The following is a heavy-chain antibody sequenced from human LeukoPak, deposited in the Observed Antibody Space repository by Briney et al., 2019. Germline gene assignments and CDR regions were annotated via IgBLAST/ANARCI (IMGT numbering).Heavy chain of an antibody. CDR3: ARDVGYDPYYYYGMDV. Sequence: SETLSLTCTVSGGSISSSSYYWSWIRRPPGKGLEWIGYIYYSGSTNYNPSLKSRVTISVDTSKNQFSLKLSSVTAADTAVYYCARDVGYDPYYYYGMDVWGQGTTVTVSS. D-gene: IGHD5-12*01. J-gene: IGHJ6*02. CDR1: GGSISSSSYY. CDR2: IYYSGST. V-gene: IGHV4-61*01.